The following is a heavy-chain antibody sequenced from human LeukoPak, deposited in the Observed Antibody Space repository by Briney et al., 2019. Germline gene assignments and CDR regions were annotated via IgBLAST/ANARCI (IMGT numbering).Heavy chain of an antibody. CDR2: IYYSGST. CDR3: ARESRGGQWLGYYYYMDV. Sequence: PSETLSLTCTVSGGSISSHCWSWIRQPPGKGLEWIGYIYYSGSTNHNPSLKSRVTISVDTSKNQFSLKLSSVTAADTAVYYCARESRGGQWLGYYYYMDVWGKGTTVTVSS. J-gene: IGHJ6*03. V-gene: IGHV4-59*11. D-gene: IGHD6-19*01. CDR1: GGSISSHC.